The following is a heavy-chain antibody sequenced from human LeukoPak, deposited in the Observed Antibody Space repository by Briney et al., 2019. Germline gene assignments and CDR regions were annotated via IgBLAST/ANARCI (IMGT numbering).Heavy chain of an antibody. CDR2: IYYSGST. D-gene: IGHD3-22*01. Sequence: SETLSLTRTVSGGSISSYYWNWIRQPPGKGLEWIGYIYYSGSTNYNPSLKSRVTISVDTSKNQFSLKLSSVTAADTAVYYCARGADSSGYYSIFYFDYWGQGTLVTVSS. V-gene: IGHV4-59*01. J-gene: IGHJ4*02. CDR1: GGSISSYY. CDR3: ARGADSSGYYSIFYFDY.